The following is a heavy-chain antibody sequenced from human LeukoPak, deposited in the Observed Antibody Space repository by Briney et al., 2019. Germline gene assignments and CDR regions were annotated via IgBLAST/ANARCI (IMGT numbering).Heavy chain of an antibody. CDR3: AKDGRSSSSGFDY. D-gene: IGHD6-6*01. CDR1: GFNFADHA. Sequence: GGSLRLSCAASGFNFADHAMHWVRQAPGKGLEWVSGISWNSGNIGYADSVKGRFTISRDNAKNSLYLQMNSLRAEDTAVYYCAKDGRSSSSGFDYWGQGTLVTVSS. CDR2: ISWNSGNI. J-gene: IGHJ4*02. V-gene: IGHV3-9*01.